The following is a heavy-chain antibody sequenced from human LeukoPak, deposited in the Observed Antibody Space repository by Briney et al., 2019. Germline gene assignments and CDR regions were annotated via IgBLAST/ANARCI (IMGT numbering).Heavy chain of an antibody. CDR1: GFTFSSYS. CDR2: ISSSSSTI. CDR3: ARRAGRRYYFDY. Sequence: GGSLRLSCAASGFTFSSYSMNWVRQAPGKGREWVSYISSSSSTIYYAASVQGRYTISRDNAKNSLYLQMNSLRAENTAVYYCARRAGRRYYFDYWGQGTLVTVSS. J-gene: IGHJ4*02. V-gene: IGHV3-48*01.